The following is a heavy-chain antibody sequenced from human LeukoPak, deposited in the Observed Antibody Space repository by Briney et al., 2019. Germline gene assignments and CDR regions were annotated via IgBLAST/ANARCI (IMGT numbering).Heavy chain of an antibody. Sequence: SETLSLTCAVYGGSFSGYYWSWIRQPPGKGLEWIGEINHSGSTNYNPSLKSRVTISVDTSKNQFSLKLSSVTAADRAVYYCARAVGSGSFQTYYYYMDVWGKGTTVTISS. J-gene: IGHJ6*03. CDR2: INHSGST. CDR1: GGSFSGYY. D-gene: IGHD3-10*01. V-gene: IGHV4-34*01. CDR3: ARAVGSGSFQTYYYYMDV.